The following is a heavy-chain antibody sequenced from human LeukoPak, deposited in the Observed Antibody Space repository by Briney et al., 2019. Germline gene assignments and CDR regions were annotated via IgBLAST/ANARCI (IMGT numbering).Heavy chain of an antibody. V-gene: IGHV4-39*01. CDR3: ARRFHEGTSLWFGEPQAFDI. CDR2: IYYSGST. J-gene: IGHJ3*02. Sequence: SETLSLTCTVSGGSISSSSYYWGWIRQPPGKGLEWIGSIYYSGSTYYNPSLKSRVTISVDTSKNQFSLKLSSVTAADTAVYYCARRFHEGTSLWFGEPQAFDIWGQGTMVTVSS. CDR1: GGSISSSSYY. D-gene: IGHD3-10*01.